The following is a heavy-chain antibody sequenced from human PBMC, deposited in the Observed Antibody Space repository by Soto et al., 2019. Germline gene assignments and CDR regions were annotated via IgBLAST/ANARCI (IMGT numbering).Heavy chain of an antibody. J-gene: IGHJ5*02. CDR3: ARDPVSYGYWFDP. D-gene: IGHD5-18*01. V-gene: IGHV4-31*03. CDR2: IYYSGST. Sequence: SETLSLTCTVSGGSISIGGYYWSWIRQHPGKGLEWIGYIYYSGSTYYNPSLKSRVTISVDTSKNQFSLKLSSVTAADTAVYYCARDPVSYGYWFDPWGQGTLVTVSS. CDR1: GGSISIGGYY.